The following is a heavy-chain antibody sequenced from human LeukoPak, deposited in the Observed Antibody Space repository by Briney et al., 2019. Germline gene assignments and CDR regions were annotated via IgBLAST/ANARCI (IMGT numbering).Heavy chain of an antibody. D-gene: IGHD3-22*01. Sequence: SVKVSCKASGGTFSSYAISWVRQAPGQGLEWMGRIIPILGIANYAQKFQGRVTITADKSTSTAYMELSSLRSEDTAVYYCARDRTPYYYDSSGYYAFDYWGQGTLATVSS. J-gene: IGHJ4*02. V-gene: IGHV1-69*04. CDR1: GGTFSSYA. CDR2: IIPILGIA. CDR3: ARDRTPYYYDSSGYYAFDY.